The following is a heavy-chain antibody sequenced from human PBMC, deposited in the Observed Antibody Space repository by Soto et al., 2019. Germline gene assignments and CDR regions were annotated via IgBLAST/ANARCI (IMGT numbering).Heavy chain of an antibody. CDR2: IDHSGGT. CDR3: ARGCGYSHLFDY. V-gene: IGHV4-34*01. Sequence: PSETLSLTCAVYGGSFNGYAWTWIRQPPGGGLEWLGEIDHSGGTTYNPSLNNRVTISIDTSKNQFSLRLTSVTAADAAVYYCARGCGYSHLFDYWGQGPLVTVPS. J-gene: IGHJ4*02. D-gene: IGHD5-18*01. CDR1: GGSFNGYA.